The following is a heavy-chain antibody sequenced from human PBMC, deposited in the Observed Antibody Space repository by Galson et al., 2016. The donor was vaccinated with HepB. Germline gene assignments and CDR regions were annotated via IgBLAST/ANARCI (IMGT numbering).Heavy chain of an antibody. CDR2: INAGNGNT. CDR1: GYTFTSYA. V-gene: IGHV1-3*01. D-gene: IGHD6-13*01. CDR3: AGGGNNSSWRKWFDP. Sequence: VKVSCKASGYTFTSYAMHWVRQAPGQRLEWMGWINAGNGNTKYSQKFQGRVTITRDTSASTAYMELSSLRSEDTAVYYCAGGGNNSSWRKWFDPWGQGTLVTVSS. J-gene: IGHJ5*02.